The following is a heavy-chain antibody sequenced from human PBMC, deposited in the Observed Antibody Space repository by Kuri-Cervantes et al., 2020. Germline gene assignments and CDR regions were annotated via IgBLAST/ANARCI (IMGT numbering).Heavy chain of an antibody. J-gene: IGHJ3*02. CDR1: GFTFSSYA. CDR2: ISSNGGST. Sequence: GGSLRLSCAASGFTFSSYAMHWVRQAPGKGLEYVSAISSNGGSTYYANSVKGRFTISRDNSKNTLYLQMNSLRAEDTAVYYCAREYYDSSGYYLWFNGDAFDIWGQGTMVTVSS. CDR3: AREYYDSSGYYLWFNGDAFDI. V-gene: IGHV3-64*01. D-gene: IGHD3-22*01.